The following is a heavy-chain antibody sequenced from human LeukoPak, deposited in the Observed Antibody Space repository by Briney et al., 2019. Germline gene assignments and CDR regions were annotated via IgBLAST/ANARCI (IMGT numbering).Heavy chain of an antibody. D-gene: IGHD3-3*01. J-gene: IGHJ5*02. Sequence: SQTLSLTCTVSGGSISSGSYYWSWIRQPAGKGREWIGRIYTSGSTNYNPSLKSRVTISVDTSKSQFSLKLSSVTAADTAVYYCARVNDFSSGYNWFDPWGQGTLVTVSS. CDR1: GGSISSGSYY. CDR3: ARVNDFSSGYNWFDP. CDR2: IYTSGST. V-gene: IGHV4-61*02.